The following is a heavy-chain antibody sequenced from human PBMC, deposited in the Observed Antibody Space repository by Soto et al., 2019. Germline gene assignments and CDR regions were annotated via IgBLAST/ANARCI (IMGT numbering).Heavy chain of an antibody. V-gene: IGHV3-30*18. CDR1: GFTFSSYG. J-gene: IGHJ5*02. CDR2: ISYAGSNK. D-gene: IGHD2-2*01. CDR3: AKDNCISTSCYRLYNWFDP. Sequence: GGSLRLSCAASGFTFSSYGMHWVRQAPGKGLEWVAVISYAGSNKYHADSVKGRFTISRDNSKNTLYLQMNSLRAEDTAVYYCAKDNCISTSCYRLYNWFDPWGQGTLVTVSS.